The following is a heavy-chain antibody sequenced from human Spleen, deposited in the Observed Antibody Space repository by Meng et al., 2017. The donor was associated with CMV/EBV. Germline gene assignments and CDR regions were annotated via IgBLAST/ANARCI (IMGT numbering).Heavy chain of an antibody. CDR2: MKRDGTEE. V-gene: IGHV3-7*01. CDR1: GFTFSTHW. CDR3: VRSFDR. D-gene: IGHD3-9*01. J-gene: IGHJ4*02. Sequence: GSLRLSCVVSGFTFSTHWMNWVRQAPGKGLEWVANMKRDGTEENYVDSVKGRFTISRDNAQNSVFLQMDSLRVEDTAVYYCVRSFDRWGQGTLVTVSS.